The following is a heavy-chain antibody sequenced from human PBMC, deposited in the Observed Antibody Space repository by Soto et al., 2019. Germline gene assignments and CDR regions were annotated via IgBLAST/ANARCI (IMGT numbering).Heavy chain of an antibody. Sequence: QVQLVQSGAEVKKPGSSVKVSCKASGGTFSSYAISWVRQAPGQGLEWMGGIIPSFGTANYAQKFQGRVTIAADESTSTAYMELSSLRSEDTAVYYCARGGIVGATSDYYYYYGMDVWGQGTTVTVSS. J-gene: IGHJ6*02. D-gene: IGHD1-26*01. V-gene: IGHV1-69*01. CDR1: GGTFSSYA. CDR3: ARGGIVGATSDYYYYYGMDV. CDR2: IIPSFGTA.